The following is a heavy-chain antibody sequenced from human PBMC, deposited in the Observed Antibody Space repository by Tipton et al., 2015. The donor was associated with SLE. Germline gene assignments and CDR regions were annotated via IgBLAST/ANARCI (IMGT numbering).Heavy chain of an antibody. CDR1: GGSINSRSYY. CDR2: VYYSGST. J-gene: IGHJ1*01. V-gene: IGHV4-39*07. D-gene: IGHD7-27*01. Sequence: TLSLTCTVSGGSINSRSYYWGWIRQPPGKGLEWIGGVYYSGSTYYNPSLKSRVTISADMSKTHFSLNLSSVTAADTAVYYCARGGLGSDLRGSIYLGLWGQGALVTVSS. CDR3: ARGGLGSDLRGSIYLGL.